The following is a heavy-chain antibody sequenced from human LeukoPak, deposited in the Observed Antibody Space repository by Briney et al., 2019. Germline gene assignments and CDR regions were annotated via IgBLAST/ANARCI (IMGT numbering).Heavy chain of an antibody. J-gene: IGHJ3*02. V-gene: IGHV3-20*01. CDR1: GFTFDDYG. D-gene: IGHD4-17*01. CDR3: ARDRDYGDYPDAFDI. CDR2: INWNGGST. Sequence: PGGSLRLSCAASGFTFDDYGMSWVRQAPGKELEWVSGINWNGGSTGYADSVKGRFTISRDNAKNSLYLQMNSLRAEDTALYHCARDRDYGDYPDAFDIWGQGTMVTVSS.